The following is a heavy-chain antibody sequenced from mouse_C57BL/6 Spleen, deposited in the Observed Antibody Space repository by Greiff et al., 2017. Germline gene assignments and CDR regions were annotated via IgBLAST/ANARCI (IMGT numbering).Heavy chain of an antibody. J-gene: IGHJ4*01. D-gene: IGHD2-1*01. V-gene: IGHV1-55*01. CDR2: IYPGSGST. CDR1: GYTFTSYW. Sequence: VQLQQSGAELVKPGASVKMSCKASGYTFTSYWITWVKQRPGQGLKWIGDIYPGSGSTNYNEKFKSKATLTVDTSSSTAYMQLSSLTSEDSAVYYCARRIYYGKRDYYAMDYWGQGTSVTVSS. CDR3: ARRIYYGKRDYYAMDY.